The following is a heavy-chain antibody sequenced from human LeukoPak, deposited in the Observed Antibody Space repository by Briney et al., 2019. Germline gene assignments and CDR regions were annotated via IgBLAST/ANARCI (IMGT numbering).Heavy chain of an antibody. Sequence: GGSLRLSCAASGFTFSRYGMHWVRQAPGKGLEWVAVIWYDGSNKYYADSVKGRFTMSRHNSKNTLYLQMNSLRAEDTAVYYCARALGYSGYDYAGYFDYWGQGTLVTVSS. CDR3: ARALGYSGYDYAGYFDY. D-gene: IGHD5-12*01. CDR2: IWYDGSNK. J-gene: IGHJ4*02. CDR1: GFTFSRYG. V-gene: IGHV3-33*01.